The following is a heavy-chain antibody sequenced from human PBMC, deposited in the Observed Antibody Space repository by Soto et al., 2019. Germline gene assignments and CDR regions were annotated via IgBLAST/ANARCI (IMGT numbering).Heavy chain of an antibody. V-gene: IGHV3-23*01. D-gene: IGHD6-19*01. Sequence: GGSLRLSCAASEFTVSSYSMSWVRQAPGNGLEWVSAISGSGGSTYYADSVKGRFTISRDNSKKTLYLQMNSLRAEDTAVYYCAKDGYSSGWYRGYFDYWGQGTLVTVSS. CDR2: ISGSGGST. CDR1: EFTVSSYS. J-gene: IGHJ4*02. CDR3: AKDGYSSGWYRGYFDY.